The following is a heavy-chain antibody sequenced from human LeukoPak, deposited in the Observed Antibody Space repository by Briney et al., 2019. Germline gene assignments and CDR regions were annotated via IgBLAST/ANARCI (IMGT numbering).Heavy chain of an antibody. Sequence: PGGSLRLSCAASGFTFSNFWMTWVRQAPGKGLEWVANVKQDGSEKSCVDSVKGRFTISRDNAKNSLYLQMNSLRVEDTAVYYCARGRGDSSIWYFDYWGQGTLVTVSS. CDR3: ARGRGDSSIWYFDY. V-gene: IGHV3-7*01. CDR2: VKQDGSEK. CDR1: GFTFSNFW. J-gene: IGHJ4*02. D-gene: IGHD6-13*01.